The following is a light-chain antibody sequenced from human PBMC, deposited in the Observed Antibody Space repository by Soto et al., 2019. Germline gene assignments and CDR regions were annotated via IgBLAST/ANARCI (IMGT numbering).Light chain of an antibody. CDR3: MQGTHWPRT. Sequence: DVVMTQSPLSLPVTLGQPASISCRSSQSRVNSDGNIYLNWFQQRPGQSPGRLIYGVSNRDSGVPDRFSGSGSGTDFTLKINRVEAEDVGVYYCMQGTHWPRTFGQGTKVEIK. CDR1: QSRVNSDGNIY. V-gene: IGKV2-30*01. J-gene: IGKJ1*01. CDR2: GVS.